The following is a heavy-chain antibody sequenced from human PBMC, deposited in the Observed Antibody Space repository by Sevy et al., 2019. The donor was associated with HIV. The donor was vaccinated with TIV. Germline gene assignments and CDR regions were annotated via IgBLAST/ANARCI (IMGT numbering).Heavy chain of an antibody. Sequence: GGSLRLSCAASGFTFSSYAMHWVRQAPGKGLEWVAVISYDGSNKYYADSVKGRFTISRDNSKNTLYLQMNSLRAEDTAVYYCARDKYSSSWSLGWDVCGQGTTVTVSS. CDR3: ARDKYSSSWSLGWDV. D-gene: IGHD6-13*01. J-gene: IGHJ6*02. CDR2: ISYDGSNK. V-gene: IGHV3-30-3*01. CDR1: GFTFSSYA.